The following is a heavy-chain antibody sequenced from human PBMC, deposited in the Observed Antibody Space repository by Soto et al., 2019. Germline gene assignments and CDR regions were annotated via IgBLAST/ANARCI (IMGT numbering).Heavy chain of an antibody. CDR1: GGSIGSYY. V-gene: IGHV4-59*01. J-gene: IGHJ5*01. Sequence: SETLSLTCTVSGGSIGSYYWSWIRQPPGKGLEWIGYIFYSGSTNYNPSFQRRLTISVDMSKNQFSLKLSSVTAADTAVYYCARVVDYDTLTGYYRGAGWFDPWGQGTLVTVSS. CDR3: ARVVDYDTLTGYYRGAGWFDP. CDR2: IFYSGST. D-gene: IGHD3-9*01.